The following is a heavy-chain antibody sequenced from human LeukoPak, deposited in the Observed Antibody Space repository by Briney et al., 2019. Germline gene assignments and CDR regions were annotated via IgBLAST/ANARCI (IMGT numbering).Heavy chain of an antibody. CDR2: INPKSGNT. J-gene: IGHJ6*03. CDR1: GYTFTGYY. CDR3: ARGGRYYDSSIDVYFDYHFMQD. D-gene: IGHD3-9*01. V-gene: IGHV1-8*03. Sequence: ASVKVSCKASGYTFTGYYMHWVRQATGQGPEWLGWINPKSGNTGYAPKFQGRVTFSRNTSISTVYLDMGSLTSEDTAVYFCARGGRYYDSSIDVYFDYHFMQDWGQGTTVTVSS.